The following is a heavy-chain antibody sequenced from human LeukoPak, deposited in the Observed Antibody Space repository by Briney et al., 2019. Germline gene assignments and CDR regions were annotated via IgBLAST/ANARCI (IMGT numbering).Heavy chain of an antibody. CDR2: ISGSGGST. CDR1: GFTFSRNG. D-gene: IGHD3-10*01. CDR3: AKDRRAGSYDY. J-gene: IGHJ4*02. Sequence: GGTLRLSCAASGFTFSRNGMTWVRQAPGKRLEWVSAISGSGGSTYYADSVKGRFTISRDNSKNTLYLQMNSLRAEDTAVYYCAKDRRAGSYDYWGQGTLVTVSS. V-gene: IGHV3-23*01.